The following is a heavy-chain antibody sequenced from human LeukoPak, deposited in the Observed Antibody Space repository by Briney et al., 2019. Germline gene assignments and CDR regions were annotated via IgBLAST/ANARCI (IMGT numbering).Heavy chain of an antibody. CDR1: GFTFSSYG. CDR3: AKDLSSGTGRGFDY. V-gene: IGHV3-23*01. D-gene: IGHD3/OR15-3a*01. J-gene: IGHJ4*02. Sequence: GGSLRLSCAASGFTFSSYGMNWVRQAPGKGLEWVSSISGSGDSTYYADSVKGRFTISRDNSKNTLYLQMNSLRAEDTALYYCAKDLSSGTGRGFDYWGQGTLVTVSS. CDR2: ISGSGDST.